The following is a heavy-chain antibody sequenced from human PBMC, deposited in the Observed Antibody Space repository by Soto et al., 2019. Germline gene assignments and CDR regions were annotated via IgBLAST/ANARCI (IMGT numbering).Heavy chain of an antibody. J-gene: IGHJ4*02. CDR3: AKDNLDYGGTDQAWALIFDY. V-gene: IGHV3-30*18. CDR1: GFTFSSYG. CDR2: ISYDGSNK. D-gene: IGHD4-17*01. Sequence: PGGSLRLSCAASGFTFSSYGMHWVRQAPGKGLEWVAVISYDGSNKYYADSVKGRFTISRDNSKNTLYLQMNSLRAEDTAVYYCAKDNLDYGGTDQAWALIFDYWGQRTPVTVSS.